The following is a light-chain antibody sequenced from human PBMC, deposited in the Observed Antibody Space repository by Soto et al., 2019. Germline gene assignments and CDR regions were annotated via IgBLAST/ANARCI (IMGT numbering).Light chain of an antibody. J-gene: IGLJ3*02. CDR2: EVN. CDR1: SSDVGGYNY. V-gene: IGLV2-8*01. CDR3: SSYAASNNL. Sequence: QSALTQPPSASGSPGQSVTISRTGTSSDVGGYNYVSWYQQHPGKAPKVMIYEVNKRPSGVPDRFSGSKSGNTASLTVSGLQAEDEADYYCSSYAASNNLFGGGTKLTVL.